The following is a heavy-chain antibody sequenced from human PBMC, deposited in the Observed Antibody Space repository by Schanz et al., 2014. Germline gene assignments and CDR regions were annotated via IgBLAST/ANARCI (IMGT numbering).Heavy chain of an antibody. CDR3: VRDSFFAFDY. D-gene: IGHD3-3*01. Sequence: EVQLLESGGGLVQPGGSLRLSCAASGFTFSSYAMSWVRQAPGKGLEWVAYISSSSSTIHYADSVKGRFTISRDNAKNSLYLQMDSLRAEDTAVYYCVRDSFFAFDYWGQGTLVTVSS. J-gene: IGHJ4*02. V-gene: IGHV3-48*01. CDR2: ISSSSSTI. CDR1: GFTFSSYA.